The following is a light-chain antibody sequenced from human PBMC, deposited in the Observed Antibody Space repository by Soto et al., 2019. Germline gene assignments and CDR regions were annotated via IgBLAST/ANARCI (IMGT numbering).Light chain of an antibody. V-gene: IGLV2-14*01. J-gene: IGLJ1*01. CDR3: SSKTSSSSPFV. CDR1: TSDVGAYNY. CDR2: EVI. Sequence: QSALTQPASVSGSPGQSITISCTGSTSDVGAYNYVSWYKHHPGQAPQLMIYEVINRPSGVSNRFSGSKSGNTASLTISGLQADDEGDYYCSSKTSSSSPFVFGTGTKLTVL.